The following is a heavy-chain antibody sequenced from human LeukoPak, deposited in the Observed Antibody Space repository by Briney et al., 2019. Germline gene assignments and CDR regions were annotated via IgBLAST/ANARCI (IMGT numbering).Heavy chain of an antibody. CDR1: GGSITYYY. CDR2: IQTSGSP. CDR3: VRDVGTSDAFDN. Sequence: PSETLSLTCSVSGGSITYYYWSWIRQPAGKGLEWIGRIQTSGSPKYNPSLKSRVTMSVDTSKNQFSLKLSSVTAADTAVCYCVRDVGTSDAFDNWGQGTMVIVSS. J-gene: IGHJ3*02. V-gene: IGHV4-4*07. D-gene: IGHD1-1*01.